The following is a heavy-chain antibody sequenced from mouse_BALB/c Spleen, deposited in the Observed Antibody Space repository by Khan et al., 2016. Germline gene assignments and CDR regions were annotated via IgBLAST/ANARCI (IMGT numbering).Heavy chain of an antibody. CDR3: NVRFAY. CDR2: IDPENGDT. Sequence: VRLRESGAELVRSGASVKLSCTASGFNIKDYYMHWVKQRPEQGLEWIGWIDPENGDTEYAPKFQGKATMTADTSSKTAYLQLSSLTSEDTAVYYCNVRFAYWVQGTLVTVSA. CDR1: GFNIKDYY. J-gene: IGHJ3*01. V-gene: IGHV14-4*02.